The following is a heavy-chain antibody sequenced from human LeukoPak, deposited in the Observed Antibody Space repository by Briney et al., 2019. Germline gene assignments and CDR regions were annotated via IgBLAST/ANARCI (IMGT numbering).Heavy chain of an antibody. Sequence: PSETLSLTCTVSGGSISSYYWTWTRQPAGKGLEWIGRFYSTGSTNYNPSLKSRVTMSVDTSKNQFSLKLSSVTAADTAVYYCARDQYSGSLDYWGQGTLVPVSS. D-gene: IGHD1-26*01. CDR3: ARDQYSGSLDY. CDR1: GGSISSYY. J-gene: IGHJ4*02. V-gene: IGHV4-4*07. CDR2: FYSTGST.